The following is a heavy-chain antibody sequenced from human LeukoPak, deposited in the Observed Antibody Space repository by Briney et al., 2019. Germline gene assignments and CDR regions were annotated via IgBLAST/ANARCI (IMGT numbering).Heavy chain of an antibody. D-gene: IGHD3-16*01. CDR3: ARSRGSTSRDAFDI. CDR2: IYPGDSDT. Sequence: GDSLKISCKGSGYSFTTCWIGWVRQMPGRGLEWVGIIYPGDSDTRYSPSSQGQVTISADKSISTAYLQWSSLKDSDTAMYYCARSRGSTSRDAFDIWAQGTMVTVSS. V-gene: IGHV5-51*01. CDR1: GYSFTTCW. J-gene: IGHJ3*02.